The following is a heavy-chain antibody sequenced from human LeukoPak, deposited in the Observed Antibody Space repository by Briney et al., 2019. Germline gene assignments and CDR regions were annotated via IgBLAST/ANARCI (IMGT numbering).Heavy chain of an antibody. Sequence: ASVKVSCEASGYTFTGYYIHWVRQAPGQGLEWMGWIYPNSGATKYAQKFQGRVTMTRDTSISTAYMELSRLRSDDTAVYYCGTLLSNGPFDYWGQGSLVTVSS. CDR1: GYTFTGYY. CDR3: GTLLSNGPFDY. V-gene: IGHV1-2*02. J-gene: IGHJ4*02. CDR2: IYPNSGAT.